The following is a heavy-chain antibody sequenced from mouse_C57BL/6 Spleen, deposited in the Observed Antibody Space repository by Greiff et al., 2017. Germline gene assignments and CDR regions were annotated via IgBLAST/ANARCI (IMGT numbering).Heavy chain of an antibody. CDR2: IWSGGST. CDR3: AKNYYGSSGDWYFDV. V-gene: IGHV2-5*01. Sequence: VQLQQSGPGLVQPSQSLSITCTVSGFSLTSYGVHWVRQSPGKGLEWLGVIWSGGSTAYNAAFMSRLSITKDNSKSQVFFKMNSLQADDTAIYDCAKNYYGSSGDWYFDVWGTGTTVTVSS. CDR1: GFSLTSYG. D-gene: IGHD1-1*01. J-gene: IGHJ1*03.